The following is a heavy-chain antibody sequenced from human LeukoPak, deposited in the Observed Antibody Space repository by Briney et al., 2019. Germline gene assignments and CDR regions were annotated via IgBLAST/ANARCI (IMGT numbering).Heavy chain of an antibody. J-gene: IGHJ4*02. D-gene: IGHD3-9*01. CDR1: GFTFSSYG. V-gene: IGHV3-30*18. Sequence: GGSLRLSCAASGFTFSSYGMHWVRQAPGKGLEWVAVISYDGSNEYYADSVKGRFTISRDNSKNTLYLQMNSLRADDTAVYYCAKLAYVLRYFDWLDYWGQGTLVTVSS. CDR2: ISYDGSNE. CDR3: AKLAYVLRYFDWLDY.